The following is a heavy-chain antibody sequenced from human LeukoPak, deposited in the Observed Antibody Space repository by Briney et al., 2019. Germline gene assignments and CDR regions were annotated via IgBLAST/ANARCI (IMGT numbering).Heavy chain of an antibody. V-gene: IGHV3-53*01. CDR2: IYSGGST. CDR1: GFTVSSNY. D-gene: IGHD1-26*01. CDR3: ARVLSGSFDY. J-gene: IGHJ4*02. Sequence: GGSLRLSCAASGFTVSSNYMSWVRQAPGKGLEWVSVIYSGGSTYYADSVKGRFTISRDNSKNTLYLQMNSLRVEDSAVYYCARVLSGSFDYWGQGTLVTVSS.